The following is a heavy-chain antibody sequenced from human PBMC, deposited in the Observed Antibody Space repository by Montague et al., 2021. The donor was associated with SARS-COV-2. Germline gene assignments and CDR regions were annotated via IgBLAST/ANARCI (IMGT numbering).Heavy chain of an antibody. D-gene: IGHD4-17*01. J-gene: IGHJ3*02. V-gene: IGHV4-4*02. CDR2: IHHSGST. CDR1: GGSITSTNW. CDR3: ARGDYGDYRDAFDI. Sequence: SETLSLTCAVSGGSITSTNWWSWVRQPPGEGLEWIGEIHHSGSTXSSPSLKSRVTMSIDKSSNQFSLNLNSVTAADTAVYYCARGDYGDYRDAFDIWGQGTVVTVSS.